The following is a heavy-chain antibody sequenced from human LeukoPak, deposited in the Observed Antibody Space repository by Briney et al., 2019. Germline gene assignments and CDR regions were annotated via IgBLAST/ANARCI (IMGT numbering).Heavy chain of an antibody. CDR2: IYYSGST. Sequence: SQTLSLTCTVSGGSISSGGYYWSWLRQHPGKGLEWIGYIYYSGSTYYNPSLKSRVTISVDTSKNQFSLKLSSVTAADTAVYYCARLSGGSCYDYRGQGTLVTVSS. CDR3: ARLSGGSCYDY. D-gene: IGHD2-15*01. J-gene: IGHJ4*02. V-gene: IGHV4-31*03. CDR1: GGSISSGGYY.